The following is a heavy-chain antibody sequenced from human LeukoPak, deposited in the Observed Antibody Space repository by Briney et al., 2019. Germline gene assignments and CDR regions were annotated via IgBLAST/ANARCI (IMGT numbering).Heavy chain of an antibody. V-gene: IGHV3-21*01. Sequence: ETLSLTCAVYGESFSDYYWNWIRQAPGKGLEWVSSISSSSSYIYYADSVKGRFTISRDNAKNSLYLQMNSLRAEDTAVYYCAREGVVSLDAFDIWGQGTMVTVSS. CDR2: ISSSSSYI. CDR3: AREGVVSLDAFDI. D-gene: IGHD3-3*01. CDR1: GESFSDYY. J-gene: IGHJ3*02.